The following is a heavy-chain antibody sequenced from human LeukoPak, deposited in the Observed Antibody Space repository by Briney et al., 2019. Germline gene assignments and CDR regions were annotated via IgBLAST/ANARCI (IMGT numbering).Heavy chain of an antibody. Sequence: PGGSLRLSCAASGFTFSSYGMDWVRQAPGKGLEWVALISYEGSSKEYADSVKGRFSISRDNSKNTLYLQMNSLRAEDTAVYYCAKDLLAATIDYYFDYWGQGTLVTVSS. J-gene: IGHJ4*02. CDR1: GFTFSSYG. CDR2: ISYEGSSK. V-gene: IGHV3-30*18. CDR3: AKDLLAATIDYYFDY. D-gene: IGHD5-12*01.